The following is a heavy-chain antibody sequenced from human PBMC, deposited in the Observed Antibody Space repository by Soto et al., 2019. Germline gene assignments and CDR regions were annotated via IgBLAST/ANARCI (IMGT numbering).Heavy chain of an antibody. J-gene: IGHJ4*02. CDR2: ISGSDGST. Sequence: GGSLRLSCAASGFTFSSYAMSWVRQAPGKGLEWVSTISGSDGSTYYADSVKGRFTISRDNSKNTLYLQMNSLRAEDTAVYYCAKEYSSGWYYFVYWGQGTLVTVSS. CDR1: GFTFSSYA. V-gene: IGHV3-23*01. D-gene: IGHD6-19*01. CDR3: AKEYSSGWYYFVY.